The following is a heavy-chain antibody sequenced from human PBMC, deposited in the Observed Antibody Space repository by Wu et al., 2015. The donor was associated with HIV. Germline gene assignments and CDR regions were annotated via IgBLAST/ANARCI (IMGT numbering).Heavy chain of an antibody. Sequence: QVQLVQSGAEVKKPGASVKVSCKVSGYTFTDYYLHWVRQAPGQGLEWMGWINPNSGDTNYTEKFQDRVTMTRDTSINTAYMDLSGLTSDDTAVYYCARVEIMITFRRGSNYDYWGQGTLVTVSS. CDR3: ARVEIMITFRRGSNYDY. D-gene: IGHD3-16*01. V-gene: IGHV1-2*02. CDR1: GYTFTDYY. CDR2: INPNSGDT. J-gene: IGHJ4*02.